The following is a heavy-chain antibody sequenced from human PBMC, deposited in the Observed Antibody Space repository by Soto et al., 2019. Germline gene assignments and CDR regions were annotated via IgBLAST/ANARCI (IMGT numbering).Heavy chain of an antibody. J-gene: IGHJ5*02. CDR1: GYTFTSYD. CDR3: ARFPPTSTVPNWFDP. CDR2: MNPNSGNT. D-gene: IGHD4-4*01. Sequence: ASVKVSCQASGYTFTSYDVNWVRQATGQGLEWMGWMNPNSGNTGYAQKFQGRVTMTRNTSISTAYMELSSLRSEDTAVYYCARFPPTSTVPNWFDPWGQGTLVTVSS. V-gene: IGHV1-8*01.